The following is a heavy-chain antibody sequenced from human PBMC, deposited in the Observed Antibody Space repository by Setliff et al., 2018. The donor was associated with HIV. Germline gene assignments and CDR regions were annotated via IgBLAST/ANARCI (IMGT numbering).Heavy chain of an antibody. V-gene: IGHV5-51*01. D-gene: IGHD6-19*01. CDR3: AGRFSKWLADHDAFDI. CDR1: GYSFTTYW. Sequence: PGESLKISCKTSGYSFTTYWIGWVRQMPGKGLEWMGIIYPGDSDTRYSPSFQGQVTISAEKSISTAYLQWSSLKASDPAMYYCAGRFSKWLADHDAFDIWGQGTMVTVSS. J-gene: IGHJ3*02. CDR2: IYPGDSDT.